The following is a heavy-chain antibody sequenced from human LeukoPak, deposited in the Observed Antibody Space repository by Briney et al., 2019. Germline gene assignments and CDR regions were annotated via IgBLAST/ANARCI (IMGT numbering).Heavy chain of an antibody. CDR1: GGGFSGYY. D-gene: IGHD3-22*01. CDR2: FNHSGST. CDR3: ARRAYYYRDSSGYLGPYYYYMDV. Sequence: SETLCITCVDYGGGFSGYYWSRIRKPPANGLHSIGGFNHSGSTCYNPSLKSRVTISVDTSKNQFSLKLSSVTAADTAVYYCARRAYYYRDSSGYLGPYYYYMDVWGKGTTVTVSS. J-gene: IGHJ6*03. V-gene: IGHV4-34*01.